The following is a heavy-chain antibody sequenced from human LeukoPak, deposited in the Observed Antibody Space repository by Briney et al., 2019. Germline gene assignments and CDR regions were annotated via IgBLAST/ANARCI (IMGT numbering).Heavy chain of an antibody. CDR2: INPNSGGT. D-gene: IGHD2-15*01. Sequence: ASVKVSCKASGYTFTDYFIHWVRQAPGQGLEWMGWINPNSGGTNFAQNFQGGVTMTTDTSINTAYMELSSLTSDDTAVYYCARDRYCSGGTCQGNLQYWGQGTLVPVSS. J-gene: IGHJ1*01. CDR3: ARDRYCSGGTCQGNLQY. CDR1: GYTFTDYF. V-gene: IGHV1-2*02.